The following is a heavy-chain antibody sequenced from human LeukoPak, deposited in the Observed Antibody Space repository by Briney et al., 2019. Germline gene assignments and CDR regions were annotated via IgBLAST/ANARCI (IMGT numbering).Heavy chain of an antibody. CDR2: IQYDGSKT. J-gene: IGHJ4*02. V-gene: IGHV3-33*01. CDR1: GFTFSNYG. Sequence: AGRSLRLSCAASGFTFSNYGMHWVRQPPGQGLEWLTAIQYDGSKTYYAESVRGRITISRDDSKNTLYLQMNSLRVEDTAVYYCARDSCSSPSCFDYWGQGTLVTVSS. D-gene: IGHD2-2*01. CDR3: ARDSCSSPSCFDY.